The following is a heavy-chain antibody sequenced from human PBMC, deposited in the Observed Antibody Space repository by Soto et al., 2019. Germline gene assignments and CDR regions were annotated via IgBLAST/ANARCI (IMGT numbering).Heavy chain of an antibody. CDR1: GGSINNNY. CDR3: ARGGDNSPWYYSL. V-gene: IGHV4-59*01. D-gene: IGHD3-10*01. Sequence: QVQLHESGPGLVKSSETLSLTCTVSGGSINNNYWSWIRQPPGRGLEWIGYIFSNGRTNYNPSLESRVTISVDTSKNQLSLKLRSVTAADTAVYYCARGGDNSPWYYSLWGQGTQVAVSS. CDR2: IFSNGRT. J-gene: IGHJ4*02.